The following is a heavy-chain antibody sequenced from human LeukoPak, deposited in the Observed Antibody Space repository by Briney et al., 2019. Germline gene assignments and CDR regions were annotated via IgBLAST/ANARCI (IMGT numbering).Heavy chain of an antibody. CDR1: GGSFSGYY. J-gene: IGHJ3*02. Sequence: SETLSLTCAVYGGSFSGYYWSWIRQPPGKGLEWIGEINHSGSTNYNPSLKSRVTISVDTSKNQFSLKLSSVTAADTAVYYCARDLKYYYDSSGYPDAFDIWGQGTMVTVSS. D-gene: IGHD3-22*01. CDR3: ARDLKYYYDSSGYPDAFDI. CDR2: INHSGST. V-gene: IGHV4-34*01.